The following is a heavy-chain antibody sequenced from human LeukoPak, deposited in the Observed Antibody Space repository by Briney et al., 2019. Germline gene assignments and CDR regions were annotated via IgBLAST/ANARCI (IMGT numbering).Heavy chain of an antibody. V-gene: IGHV3-7*01. Sequence: GGSLRPSCAASGFTFSSYWMSWVRQAPGKGLEWVANIKQDGSEKYYVDSVKGRFTISRDNAKNSLYLQMNSLRAEDTAVYYCARDGIAARPTNWFDPWGQGTLVTVSS. D-gene: IGHD6-6*01. CDR3: ARDGIAARPTNWFDP. J-gene: IGHJ5*02. CDR2: IKQDGSEK. CDR1: GFTFSSYW.